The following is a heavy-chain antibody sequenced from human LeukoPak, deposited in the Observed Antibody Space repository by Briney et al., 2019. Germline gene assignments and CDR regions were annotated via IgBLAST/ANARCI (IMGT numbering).Heavy chain of an antibody. CDR3: ASGYCSSTSCSAGMDV. D-gene: IGHD2-2*01. Sequence: SETLSLTCAVSGYSISSGYYWGWIRQPPGKGLERIGSIYHSGSTYYNPSLKSRVTISVDTSKNQFSLKLSSVTAADTAVYYCASGYCSSTSCSAGMDVWGKGTTVTVSS. CDR2: IYHSGST. CDR1: GYSISSGYY. J-gene: IGHJ6*04. V-gene: IGHV4-38-2*01.